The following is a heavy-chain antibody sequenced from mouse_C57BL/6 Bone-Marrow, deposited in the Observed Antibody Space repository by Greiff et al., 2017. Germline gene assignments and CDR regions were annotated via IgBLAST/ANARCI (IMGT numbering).Heavy chain of an antibody. V-gene: IGHV3-8*01. CDR2: ISYRGST. Sequence: EVQLPESGPGLAKPSPTMSLTCSVSGYSLTRDFWNWIRKFPGNKLEYMGYISYRGSTYYNPSLKSRISITRDTSKNQYYLQLNSVTTEDTATYYCARSYSLPFDYWGQGTTLTVSS. CDR1: GYSLTRDF. CDR3: ARSYSLPFDY. J-gene: IGHJ2*01. D-gene: IGHD1-1*01.